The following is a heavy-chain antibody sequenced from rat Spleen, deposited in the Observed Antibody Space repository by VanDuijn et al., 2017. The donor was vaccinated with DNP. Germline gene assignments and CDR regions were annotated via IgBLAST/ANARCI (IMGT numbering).Heavy chain of an antibody. Sequence: EVQLVESGGDLVQPGRSLKLSCVASGFTFDGYWMTWIRQVPGKGLEWVAAITSSGGSTYYPDSVKGRFTISRDNAKSTLYLQMDSLRSEDSATYYCATRGVGARYYWHFDFWGPGTMVTVSS. CDR3: ATRGVGARYYWHFDF. D-gene: IGHD5-1*01. V-gene: IGHV5-31*01. CDR1: GFTFDGYW. CDR2: ITSSGGST. J-gene: IGHJ1*01.